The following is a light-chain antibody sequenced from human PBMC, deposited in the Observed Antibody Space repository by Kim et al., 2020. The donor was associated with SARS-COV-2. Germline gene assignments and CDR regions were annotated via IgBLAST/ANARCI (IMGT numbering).Light chain of an antibody. J-gene: IGKJ1*01. CDR1: QNLGTN. CDR3: QQYKDQWT. CDR2: YAS. Sequence: EIAVTQSPATLSVSPGERATLSCRASQNLGTNLAWYQHRSGQPPRLLIRYASTRATDIQARFSGSGYGTEFTHTISALQSEDFAVYYCQQYKDQWTFGQGTEL. V-gene: IGKV3-15*01.